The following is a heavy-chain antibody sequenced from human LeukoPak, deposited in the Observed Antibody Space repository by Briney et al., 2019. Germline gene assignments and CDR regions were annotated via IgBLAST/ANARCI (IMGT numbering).Heavy chain of an antibody. Sequence: SETLSLTCAVYGGSFSGYYWSWIRQPPGKGVEWIGEINHSGSTNYNPSLKSRVTISVDTSKNQFSLKLSSVTAANTAVYYCARKIVVVPAARGHRWFDPWGQGTLVTVSS. D-gene: IGHD2-2*01. V-gene: IGHV4-34*01. CDR1: GGSFSGYY. CDR2: INHSGST. J-gene: IGHJ5*02. CDR3: ARKIVVVPAARGHRWFDP.